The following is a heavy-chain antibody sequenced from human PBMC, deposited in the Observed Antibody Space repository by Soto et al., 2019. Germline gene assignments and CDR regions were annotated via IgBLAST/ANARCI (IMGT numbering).Heavy chain of an antibody. CDR2: SSFDGTKT. CDR1: GFILRSNG. V-gene: IGHV3-30*18. Sequence: QEHLVESGGGVVQPGESLRLSCAASGFILRSNGMHWVRQAPGKGLEWVAVSSFDGTKTYYADSVKGRFTISRDTPNNTLHLQMTSLRVEDTAIYYCAKDRGYDYKNGLDVWGQGTTVTVYS. J-gene: IGHJ6*02. CDR3: AKDRGYDYKNGLDV. D-gene: IGHD5-12*01.